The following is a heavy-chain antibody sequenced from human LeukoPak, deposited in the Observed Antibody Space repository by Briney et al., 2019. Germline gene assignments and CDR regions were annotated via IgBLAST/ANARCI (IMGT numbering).Heavy chain of an antibody. Sequence: PGGSLRLSCAASGFTFSSNWMSWVRQAPGKGLEWVANIKQDGSEKYYVDSVKGRFTISRDNAKNSLYLQMNSLRAEDTAVYYCASSDQWHTWYFDLWGRGTLVTVSS. D-gene: IGHD6-19*01. J-gene: IGHJ2*01. CDR3: ASSDQWHTWYFDL. V-gene: IGHV3-7*01. CDR2: IKQDGSEK. CDR1: GFTFSSNW.